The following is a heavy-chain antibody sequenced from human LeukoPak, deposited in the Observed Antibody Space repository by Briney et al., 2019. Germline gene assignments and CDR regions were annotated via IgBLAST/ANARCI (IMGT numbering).Heavy chain of an antibody. CDR1: GFTFNSHA. V-gene: IGHV3-23*01. CDR3: AKERYIEPDQWLAPFDY. Sequence: GGSLRLSCAASGFTFNSHALNWVRQTPGKGLEWVSTISGTGASPYYADSVKGRFTISRDNSKKTLYLQMNSLRVEDTALYYCAKERYIEPDQWLAPFDYWGPGTLVTVSS. CDR2: ISGTGASP. D-gene: IGHD6-19*01. J-gene: IGHJ4*02.